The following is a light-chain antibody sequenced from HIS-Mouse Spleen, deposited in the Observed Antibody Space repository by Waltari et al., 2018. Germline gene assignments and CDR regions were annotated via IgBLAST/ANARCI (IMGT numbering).Light chain of an antibody. V-gene: IGLV2-14*03. CDR2: DVS. CDR3: SSYTSSSIYV. Sequence: QSALTQPASVSGSPGQSITISCTGTSSDVGGYNYVSWYQQHPGKAPKLMIYDVSNRPSGVSNPFSGSKSGNTASLTISGLQAEDEADYYCSSYTSSSIYVFGTGTKVTVL. CDR1: SSDVGGYNY. J-gene: IGLJ1*01.